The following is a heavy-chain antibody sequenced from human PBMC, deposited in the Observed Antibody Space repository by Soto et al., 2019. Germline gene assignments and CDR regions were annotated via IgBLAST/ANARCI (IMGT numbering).Heavy chain of an antibody. V-gene: IGHV3-33*01. CDR1: GFTFSSYG. J-gene: IGHJ6*02. D-gene: IGHD7-27*01. CDR3: ARGDWGLALNVYGMDV. Sequence: QVQLVESGGGVVQPGRSLRLSCAASGFTFSSYGMHWVRQAPGKGLEWVAVIWYDGSNKYYADSVKGRFTISSDNYKNTLYLQMNSLSAEDTAVYYCARGDWGLALNVYGMDVWGQGTTVTVSS. CDR2: IWYDGSNK.